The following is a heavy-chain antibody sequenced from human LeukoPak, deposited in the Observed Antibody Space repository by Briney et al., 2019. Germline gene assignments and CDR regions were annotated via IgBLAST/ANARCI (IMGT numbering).Heavy chain of an antibody. CDR2: ISSSGSTI. V-gene: IGHV3-11*04. CDR1: GFTFNDYY. Sequence: KPGGSLRLSCAASGFTFNDYYMTWIRQAPGKGLEWVSYISSSGSTIYYAGSVKGRFTISRDNAKNSLYLQMNSLRAEDTAVYYCARGDSVVATIHNFDYWGQGTLVTVSS. CDR3: ARGDSVVATIHNFDY. D-gene: IGHD5-12*01. J-gene: IGHJ4*02.